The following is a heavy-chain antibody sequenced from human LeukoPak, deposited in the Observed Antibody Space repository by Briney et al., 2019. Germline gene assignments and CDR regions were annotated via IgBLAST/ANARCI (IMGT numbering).Heavy chain of an antibody. D-gene: IGHD3-16*01. CDR2: ISYSGSA. J-gene: IGHJ3*02. CDR1: GGSISIYY. Sequence: SETLSLTCAVSGGSISIYYWTWIRQPPGEELEWLGYISYSGSANYNPSLKSRVTLSVDTSKNQFSLKVNSVTAADTAVYYCAGYFGGRGLTIWGQGTMVTVSS. CDR3: AGYFGGRGLTI. V-gene: IGHV4-59*01.